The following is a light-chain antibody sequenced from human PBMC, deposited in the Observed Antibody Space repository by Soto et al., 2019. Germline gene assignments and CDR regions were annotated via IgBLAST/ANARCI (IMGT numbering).Light chain of an antibody. CDR3: QQYGSSPWT. CDR2: DAS. Sequence: EIVLTQSPGTLSLSPWERATLSCGASRSLSNNYRAWYQQKPGQAPRLLIYDASSRATGVPDRFSGSWSGADFTLTISRLEPEDFAVYYCQQYGSSPWTFGQGTKVDIK. J-gene: IGKJ1*01. V-gene: IGKV3-20*01. CDR1: RSLSNNY.